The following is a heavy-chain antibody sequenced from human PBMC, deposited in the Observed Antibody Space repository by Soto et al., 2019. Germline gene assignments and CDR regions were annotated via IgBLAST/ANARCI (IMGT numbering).Heavy chain of an antibody. CDR1: GFTFSNYE. J-gene: IGHJ4*02. V-gene: IGHV3-48*03. CDR3: AREPGVSSGWYVDY. Sequence: GGSLRLSCAASGFTFSNYEMNWVRQAPGKGLEWVSYISSTSSVKYYADSVKGRFTISRDNAKTSLYLQMNSLRAEDTAVYYCAREPGVSSGWYVDYWGQGTLVTVSS. CDR2: ISSTSSVK. D-gene: IGHD6-19*01.